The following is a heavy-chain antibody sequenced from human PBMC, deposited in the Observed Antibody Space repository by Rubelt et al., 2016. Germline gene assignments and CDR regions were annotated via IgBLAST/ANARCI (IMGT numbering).Heavy chain of an antibody. CDR2: INPSGGST. D-gene: IGHD4-17*01. V-gene: IGHV1-46*01. CDR3: ARDGSYGTYTWFDP. J-gene: IGHJ5*02. CDR1: GYTFSNYY. Sequence: QVRVVQSGAEVKKPGASVKVSCKASGYTFSNYYMHWVRQAPGQGLEWMGIINPSGGSTNYEQKFQGRVTMTRDTTISTADMELKSLRSDDTAVYYCARDGSYGTYTWFDPWGQGTQVTVSS.